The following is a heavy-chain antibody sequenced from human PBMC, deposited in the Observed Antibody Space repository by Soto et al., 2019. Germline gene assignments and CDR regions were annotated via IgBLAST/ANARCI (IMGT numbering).Heavy chain of an antibody. V-gene: IGHV4-59*01. CDR1: GGSISSYY. D-gene: IGHD1-7*01. J-gene: IGHJ5*02. CDR3: ARGLNWNYVRWFDP. CDR2: IYYSGST. Sequence: PSETLSLTCTVSGGSISSYYWSWIRQPPGKGLEWIGYIYYSGSTNYNPSLKSRVTISVDTSKNQFSLKLSSVTAADTAVYYCARGLNWNYVRWFDPWGQGTLVTVSS.